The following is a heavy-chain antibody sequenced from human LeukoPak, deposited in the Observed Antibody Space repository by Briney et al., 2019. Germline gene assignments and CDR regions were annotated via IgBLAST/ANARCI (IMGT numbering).Heavy chain of an antibody. CDR2: ISTNGGST. Sequence: GGSLRLSCSASGFTFSNYAMHWVRQAPGKGLEYVSAISTNGGSTYYADSVKGRFTISRDNSKNTLYLQMNSLRAEDTAVYYCAHHGSSGWYDAFDIWGQGTMVTVSS. V-gene: IGHV3-64*04. J-gene: IGHJ3*02. CDR1: GFTFSNYA. CDR3: AHHGSSGWYDAFDI. D-gene: IGHD6-19*01.